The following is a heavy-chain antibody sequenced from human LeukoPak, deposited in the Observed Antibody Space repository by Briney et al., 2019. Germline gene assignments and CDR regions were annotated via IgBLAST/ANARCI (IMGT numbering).Heavy chain of an antibody. CDR1: GYNFTSYW. CDR2: IYPGDSDT. V-gene: IGHV5-51*04. Sequence: GESLKISCKGSGYNFTSYWIGWVRQMPGKGLEWIGIIYPGDSDTRYSPSFQGQVTISADKPISTAYLQWSSLKASDTAMYYCATSNYDSSGYGAFDIWGQGTMVTVSS. D-gene: IGHD3-22*01. CDR3: ATSNYDSSGYGAFDI. J-gene: IGHJ3*02.